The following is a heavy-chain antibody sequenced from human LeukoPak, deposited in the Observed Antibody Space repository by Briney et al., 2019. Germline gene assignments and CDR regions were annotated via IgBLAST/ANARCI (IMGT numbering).Heavy chain of an antibody. J-gene: IGHJ4*02. CDR3: AKKPSDILTGYYISPGFFDY. Sequence: GGSLRLSCAASGFTFSSYAMSWVRQAPGKGLEWVSAISGSGGSTYYADPVKGRFTISRDNSKNTLYLQMNSLRAEDTAVYYCAKKPSDILTGYYISPGFFDYWGQGTLVTVSS. V-gene: IGHV3-23*01. CDR1: GFTFSSYA. D-gene: IGHD3-9*01. CDR2: ISGSGGST.